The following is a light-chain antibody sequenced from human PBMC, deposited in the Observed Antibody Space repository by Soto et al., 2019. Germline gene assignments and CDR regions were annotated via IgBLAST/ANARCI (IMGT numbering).Light chain of an antibody. CDR1: QSVSSS. Sequence: EIVLTQSPATLSLSPGERATLSCRASQSVSSSLAWYQQKPGQAPRLLIYDASNRATGIPARFSGSGSGTDFTLTISSLEPEDFAVYYCQQRSNWLLTFGGGTKAEIK. CDR2: DAS. CDR3: QQRSNWLLT. V-gene: IGKV3-11*01. J-gene: IGKJ4*01.